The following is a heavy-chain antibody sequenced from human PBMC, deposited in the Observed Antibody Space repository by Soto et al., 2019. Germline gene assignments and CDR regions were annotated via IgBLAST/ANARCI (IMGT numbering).Heavy chain of an antibody. CDR2: VSASGSIT. CDR3: AKEKNFWSGTTAFDS. D-gene: IGHD3-3*01. J-gene: IGHJ5*01. V-gene: IGHV3-23*01. CDR1: GFSFSSYA. Sequence: EVQLLESGGGLVQPGESLRLSCAVSGFSFSSYAMSWVRQTPGKGLEWVSTVSASGSITHSADSVKGRFTISRDNSQNTLYLQMNGLRAEDTAVYYCAKEKNFWSGTTAFDSWGQGTLGTVSS.